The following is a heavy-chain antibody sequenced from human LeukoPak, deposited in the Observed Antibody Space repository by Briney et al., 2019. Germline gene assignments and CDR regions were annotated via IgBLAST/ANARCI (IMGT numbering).Heavy chain of an antibody. J-gene: IGHJ5*02. CDR3: ARRASDFWSGRAWFDP. Sequence: ASVKVSCKASGYMFISYDINWVRQATGQGLEWIGWMNPNSGNTGYAQKFQGRVTITRNTSISTAYMELSSLRSEDTAMYYCARRASDFWSGRAWFDPWGQGTLVTVSS. V-gene: IGHV1-8*03. CDR1: GYMFISYD. CDR2: MNPNSGNT. D-gene: IGHD3-3*01.